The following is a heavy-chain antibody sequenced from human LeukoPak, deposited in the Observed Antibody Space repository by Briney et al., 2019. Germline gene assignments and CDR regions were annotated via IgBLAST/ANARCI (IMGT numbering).Heavy chain of an antibody. CDR3: ARGYCSGGSCYGISPAFDY. Sequence: PGRSLRLSCAASGFTFSSYAMHWVRQAPGKGLEWVAVISYDGSNKYYADSVKGRFTISRDNSKNTLYLQMNSLRAEDTAVYYCARGYCSGGSCYGISPAFDYWGQGTLVTVSS. CDR1: GFTFSSYA. D-gene: IGHD2-15*01. CDR2: ISYDGSNK. V-gene: IGHV3-30*14. J-gene: IGHJ4*02.